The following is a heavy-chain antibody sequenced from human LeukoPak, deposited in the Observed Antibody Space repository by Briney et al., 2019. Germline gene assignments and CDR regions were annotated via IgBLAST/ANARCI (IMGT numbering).Heavy chain of an antibody. CDR3: ARYGGSYFDY. CDR2: IWYDGSNK. J-gene: IGHJ4*02. D-gene: IGHD1-26*01. V-gene: IGHV3-33*01. CDR1: GFTFSNYG. Sequence: GRSLRLSCAASGFTFSNYGMHWVRQAPGKGLEWVALIWYDGSNKYYADSVKGRFTISRDNSKNTLYLQMNSLRAEDTAVYYCARYGGSYFDYWGQGTLVTVSS.